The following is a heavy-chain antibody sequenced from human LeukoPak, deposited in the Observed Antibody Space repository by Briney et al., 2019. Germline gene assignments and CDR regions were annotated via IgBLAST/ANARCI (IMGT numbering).Heavy chain of an antibody. CDR3: ARGTSDFWSGARY. J-gene: IGHJ4*02. V-gene: IGHV3-7*01. CDR1: GFTFTNYA. D-gene: IGHD3-3*01. Sequence: GGSLRLSCAASGFTFTNYAMSWVRQAPGKGLEWVANIKQDGSEKYYVDSVKGRFTISRDNAKNSLYLQMNSLRAEDTAVYYCARGTSDFWSGARYWGQGTLVTVSS. CDR2: IKQDGSEK.